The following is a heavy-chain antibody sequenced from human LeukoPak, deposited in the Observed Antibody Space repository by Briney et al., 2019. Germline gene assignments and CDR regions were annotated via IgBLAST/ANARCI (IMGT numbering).Heavy chain of an antibody. D-gene: IGHD5-24*01. CDR1: GFTCSSYG. J-gene: IGHJ4*02. CDR2: IRYDGSNK. V-gene: IGHV3-30*02. Sequence: PGGSLRLSCAASGFTCSSYGMHWVRQAPGKGLEWVAFIRYDGSNKYYADSVKGRFTISRDNSKNTLYLQMNSLRAEDTAVYYCAKRSGKMATGNFDYWGQGTLVTVSS. CDR3: AKRSGKMATGNFDY.